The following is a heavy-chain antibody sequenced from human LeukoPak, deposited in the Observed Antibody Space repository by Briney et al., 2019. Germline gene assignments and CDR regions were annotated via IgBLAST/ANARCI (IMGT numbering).Heavy chain of an antibody. Sequence: ASVKVSCKASGGTFSSYAISWVRQAPGQGLEWMGGIIPIFGTANYAQKFQGRVTITADKSTSTAYMELSSLRSEDTAVYYCAGSIVVVPAAVRYYGMDVWGKGTTVTVSS. D-gene: IGHD2-2*01. V-gene: IGHV1-69*06. CDR2: IIPIFGTA. CDR3: AGSIVVVPAAVRYYGMDV. J-gene: IGHJ6*04. CDR1: GGTFSSYA.